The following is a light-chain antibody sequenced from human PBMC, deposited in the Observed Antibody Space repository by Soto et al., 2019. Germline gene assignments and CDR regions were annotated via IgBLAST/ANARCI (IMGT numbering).Light chain of an antibody. J-gene: IGKJ2*01. V-gene: IGKV3-20*01. Sequence: EIVLTQSPGTLSLSPGESATLFCRASQRVTSSYLAWYQQRPGQAPRLLIYGTSFRATGIPDRFSGSGSGTDFTLTISRLEPEDVSVYYCQQCATSPYTFGQGTKLEIK. CDR1: QRVTSSY. CDR2: GTS. CDR3: QQCATSPYT.